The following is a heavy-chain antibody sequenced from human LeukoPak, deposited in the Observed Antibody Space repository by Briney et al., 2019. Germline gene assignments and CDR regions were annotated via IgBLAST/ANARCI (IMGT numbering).Heavy chain of an antibody. V-gene: IGHV3-23*01. J-gene: IGHJ4*02. CDR1: GFTFSSYA. Sequence: GGSLRLSCAASGFTFSSYAMTWVRQAPGRGLEWVSVIHPSDGNTFYADSPKGRFAISRDNSKNTLSLQMNSLGAEDTAVYYCARNWGLDYWGQGTLVTVSS. D-gene: IGHD7-27*01. CDR2: IHPSDGNT. CDR3: ARNWGLDY.